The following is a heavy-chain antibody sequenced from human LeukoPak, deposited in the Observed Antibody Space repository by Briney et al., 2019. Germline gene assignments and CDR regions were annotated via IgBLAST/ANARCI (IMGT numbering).Heavy chain of an antibody. V-gene: IGHV1-18*01. D-gene: IGHD3-3*01. CDR1: GYTFTSYG. J-gene: IGHJ4*02. CDR2: ISGYNGNT. CDR3: ARDRAVPTIFGVVPGY. Sequence: ASVKVSCKASGYTFTSYGISWVRQAPGQGLEWMGWISGYNGNTNYAQKLQGRVTMTTDTSTSTAYMELRSLRSDDTAVYYCARDRAVPTIFGVVPGYWGQGTLVTVSS.